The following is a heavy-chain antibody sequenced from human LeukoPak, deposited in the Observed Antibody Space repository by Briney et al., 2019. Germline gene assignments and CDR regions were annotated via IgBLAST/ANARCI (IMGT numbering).Heavy chain of an antibody. CDR2: ISDSGGST. CDR1: GFIFSSYA. V-gene: IGHV3-23*01. D-gene: IGHD5-18*01. Sequence: GGSLRLSCAASGFIFSSYAMSWVRQAPGKGLEWVSTISDSGGSTYYADSVKGRFTISRDNSKNTLYLQMNSLRAEDTAVYYCAKRTTIYRFDYWGQETLVTVSS. CDR3: AKRTTIYRFDY. J-gene: IGHJ4*02.